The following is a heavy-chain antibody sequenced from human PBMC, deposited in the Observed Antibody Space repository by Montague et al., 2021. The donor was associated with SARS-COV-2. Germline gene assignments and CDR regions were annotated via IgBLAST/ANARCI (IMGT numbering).Heavy chain of an antibody. J-gene: IGHJ4*02. Sequence: SETLSLTCVVSDASLSSSSWWCWVRPSPGKGLECVGVTSLSGFTQYNPSVKSRVTISLADSRSQFSLRLTSVTAADTAVYFCARGGVGNRGFDYWGQGALVTVSS. D-gene: IGHD2/OR15-2a*01. CDR2: TSLSGFT. CDR1: DASLSSSSW. CDR3: ARGGVGNRGFDY. V-gene: IGHV4-4*02.